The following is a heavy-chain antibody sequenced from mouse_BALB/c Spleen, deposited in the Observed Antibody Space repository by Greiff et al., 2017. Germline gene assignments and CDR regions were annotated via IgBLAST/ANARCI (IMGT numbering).Heavy chain of an antibody. D-gene: IGHD1-1*02. J-gene: IGHJ3*01. CDR3: ARERGYGPWFAY. Sequence: EVKLVESGGGLVQPGGSRKLSCAASGFTFSSFGMHWVRQAPEKGLEWVAYISSGSSTIYYADTVKGRFTISRDNPKNTLFLQMTSLRSEDTAMYYCARERGYGPWFAYWGQGTLVTVSA. CDR1: GFTFSSFG. CDR2: ISSGSSTI. V-gene: IGHV5-17*02.